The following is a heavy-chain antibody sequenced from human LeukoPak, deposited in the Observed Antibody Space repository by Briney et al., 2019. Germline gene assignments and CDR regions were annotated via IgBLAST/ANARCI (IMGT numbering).Heavy chain of an antibody. V-gene: IGHV4-4*07. CDR1: GGSISSYY. Sequence: SETLSLTCTVSGGSISSYYWSWIRQPAGKGLEWIGRIYTSGSTNYNPSLKSRVTMSVDTSKNQFSLKLSSVTAADTAVYYCARDVLIAAAVTGYFQHWGQGTLVTVSS. D-gene: IGHD6-13*01. CDR2: IYTSGST. CDR3: ARDVLIAAAVTGYFQH. J-gene: IGHJ1*01.